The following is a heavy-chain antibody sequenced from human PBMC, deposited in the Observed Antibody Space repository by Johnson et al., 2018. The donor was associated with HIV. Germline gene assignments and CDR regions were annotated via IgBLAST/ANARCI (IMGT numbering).Heavy chain of an antibody. Sequence: VQLVESGGGLVQPGGSLRLSCAASGFTFSSYWMSWVRQAPGKGLEWVANIKQDGSEKYYVDSVTGRFTISRDNAKNALSLQMNSLRAEDTAVYYCARVKDPDAFDIWGQGTMVTVSS. CDR3: ARVKDPDAFDI. V-gene: IGHV3-7*05. CDR1: GFTFSSYW. J-gene: IGHJ3*02. CDR2: IKQDGSEK.